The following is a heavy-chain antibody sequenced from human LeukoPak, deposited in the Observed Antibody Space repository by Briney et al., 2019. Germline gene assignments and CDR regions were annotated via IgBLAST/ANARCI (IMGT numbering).Heavy chain of an antibody. J-gene: IGHJ6*02. Sequence: GASVKVSCKASGYTFTGYYVHWVRQAPGQDLERMGWINPNSGGTNYAQRFQGRVTMTRDTSISTAYMELYSLRSDDTAVYYCARISSGSYYYAMDVWGQGTTVTVSS. CDR3: ARISSGSYYYAMDV. CDR2: INPNSGGT. V-gene: IGHV1-2*02. D-gene: IGHD6-19*01. CDR1: GYTFTGYY.